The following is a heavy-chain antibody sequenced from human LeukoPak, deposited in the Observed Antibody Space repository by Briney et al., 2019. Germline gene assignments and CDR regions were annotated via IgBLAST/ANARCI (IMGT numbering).Heavy chain of an antibody. J-gene: IGHJ4*02. V-gene: IGHV3-7*01. CDR2: IKQDGSQK. Sequence: GRSLRLSCAASGFTFSNYWMTWVRQAPGKGLEWVANIKQDGSQKYYVDSVKGRFTISRDNAKNSVYLQMNSLRAGDTAVYNCVRIGYSSSCTDFWGQGTLVTVSS. CDR3: VRIGYSSSCTDF. CDR1: GFTFSNYW. D-gene: IGHD2-2*01.